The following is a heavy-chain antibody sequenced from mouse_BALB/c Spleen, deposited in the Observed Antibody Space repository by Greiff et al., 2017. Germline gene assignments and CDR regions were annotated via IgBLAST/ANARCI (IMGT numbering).Heavy chain of an antibody. CDR2: INPSTGYT. D-gene: IGHD2-4*01. J-gene: IGHJ4*01. CDR1: GYTFTSYW. Sequence: VQLQESGAELAKPGASVKMSCKASGYTFTSYWMHWVKQRPGQGLEWIGYINPSTGYTEYNQKFKDKATLTADKSSSTAYMQLSSLTSEDSAVYYCARSDYDYDDGYYYAMDYWGQGTSVTVSS. CDR3: ARSDYDYDDGYYYAMDY. V-gene: IGHV1-7*01.